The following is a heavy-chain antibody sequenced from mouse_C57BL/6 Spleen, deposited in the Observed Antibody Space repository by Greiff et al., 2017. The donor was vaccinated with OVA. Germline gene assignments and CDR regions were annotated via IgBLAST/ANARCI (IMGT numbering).Heavy chain of an antibody. D-gene: IGHD2-2*01. CDR2: IYPGDGDT. J-gene: IGHJ3*01. V-gene: IGHV1-82*01. Sequence: QVQLQQSGPELVKPGASVKISCKASGYAFSSSWMNWVKQRPGKGLEWIGRIYPGDGDTNYNGKFKGKATLTADKSSSTAYMQLSSLTSEDSAVYFCAPRNGYEGGFAYWGQGTLVTVSA. CDR3: APRNGYEGGFAY. CDR1: GYAFSSSW.